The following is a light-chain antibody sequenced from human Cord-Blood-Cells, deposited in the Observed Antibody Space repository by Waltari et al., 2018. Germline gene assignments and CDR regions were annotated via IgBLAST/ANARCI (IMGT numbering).Light chain of an antibody. V-gene: IGLV2-11*01. Sequence: QSALTQPRSLSGSPGQSVTISGTGTSSDVGGYTYTSWYQQHPGKAPKLMIYDVSKRPSGVPDRFSGSKSGNTASLTISGLQAEDEADYYCCSYAGSYTLVFGGGTKLTVL. J-gene: IGLJ2*01. CDR2: DVS. CDR1: SSDVGGYTY. CDR3: CSYAGSYTLV.